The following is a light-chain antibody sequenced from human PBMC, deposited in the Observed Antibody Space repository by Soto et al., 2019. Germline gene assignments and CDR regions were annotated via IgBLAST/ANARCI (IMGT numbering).Light chain of an antibody. J-gene: IGKJ4*01. Sequence: IQLTQSPALLSASVLYRVTITCVASLGIRDYLAWYQQKPGRVPRLLIYSASTLQSGVPSRFSGSGSGTEFTLTISSLQPEDFASYYCQQLDRYPFTFGGGTKVDIK. V-gene: IGKV1-9*01. CDR2: SAS. CDR1: LGIRDY. CDR3: QQLDRYPFT.